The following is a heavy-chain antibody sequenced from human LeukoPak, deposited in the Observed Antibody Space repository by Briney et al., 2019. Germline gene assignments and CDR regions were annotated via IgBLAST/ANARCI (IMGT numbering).Heavy chain of an antibody. D-gene: IGHD3-10*01. Sequence: SETLSLTCTVSGGSIGSFYWGWIRQPPGKGLEWIGSIYYSGSTYYNPSLKSRVTMSVDTSKNQFSLKLSSVTAADTAVYYCARVGTGNDAFDIWGQGTMVTVSS. CDR1: GGSIGSFY. J-gene: IGHJ3*02. V-gene: IGHV4-39*07. CDR2: IYYSGST. CDR3: ARVGTGNDAFDI.